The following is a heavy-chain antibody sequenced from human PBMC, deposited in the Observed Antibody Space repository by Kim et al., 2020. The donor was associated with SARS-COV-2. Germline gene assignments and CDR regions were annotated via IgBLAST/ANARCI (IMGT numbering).Heavy chain of an antibody. J-gene: IGHJ4*02. CDR3: AALDSVQVPGGI. D-gene: IGHD3-10*01. V-gene: IGHV3-48*03. Sequence: YVDAVKGRFTMSRGNAKNSLYLQMNGLRTEDTAIYYCAALDSVQVPGGIWGQGTLVTVSS.